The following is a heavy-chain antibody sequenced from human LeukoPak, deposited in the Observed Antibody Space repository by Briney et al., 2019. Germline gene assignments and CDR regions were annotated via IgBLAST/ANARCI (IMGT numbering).Heavy chain of an antibody. CDR3: ARERRLRATNTPTKTFDS. CDR1: GDSISGGGLY. D-gene: IGHD3-10*01. CDR2: IYFSGTT. V-gene: IGHV4-31*03. Sequence: PSETLSLTCSVSGDSISGGGLYWNWIRQHPGKGLEWVGSIYFSGTTSYNPSLQSRVSMSVDTSKNEFSLTLTSVTPADAAVYYCARERRLRATNTPTKTFDSWGQGTLVTVS. J-gene: IGHJ4*02.